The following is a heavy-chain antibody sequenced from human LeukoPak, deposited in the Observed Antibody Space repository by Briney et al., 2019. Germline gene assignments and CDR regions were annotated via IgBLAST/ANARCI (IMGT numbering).Heavy chain of an antibody. CDR3: AVSFYYYYMDV. D-gene: IGHD1-7*01. Sequence: GGSLRLSCAASGFTFSSYEMNWVRQAPGKGLEWVSYISSSGSTIYYADSVKGRFTISRDNSKNTLYLQMNSLRAEDTAVYYCAVSFYYYYMDVWGKGTTVTVSS. J-gene: IGHJ6*03. V-gene: IGHV3-48*03. CDR1: GFTFSSYE. CDR2: ISSSGSTI.